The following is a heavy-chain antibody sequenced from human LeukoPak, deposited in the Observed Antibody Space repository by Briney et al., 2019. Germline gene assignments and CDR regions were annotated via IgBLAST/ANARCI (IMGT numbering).Heavy chain of an antibody. CDR3: ARVKETPYYYDSSGYDAFDI. CDR2: IYTSGST. CDR1: GGSISSYY. V-gene: IGHV4-4*07. J-gene: IGHJ3*02. Sequence: SETLSLTCTVSGGSISSYYWSWIRQPAGKGLEWIGRIYTSGSTNYNPSLKSRVTMSEDTSKNRFSLKLSSVTAADTAVYYCARVKETPYYYDSSGYDAFDIWGQGTMVTVSS. D-gene: IGHD3-22*01.